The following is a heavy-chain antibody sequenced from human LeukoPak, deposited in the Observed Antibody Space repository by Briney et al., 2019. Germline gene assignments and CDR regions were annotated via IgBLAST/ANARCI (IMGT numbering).Heavy chain of an antibody. J-gene: IGHJ4*02. Sequence: GGSLRLSCEVSGFTFSIYGMNWARQAPGKGLEWISFISSSTTIYYADSVKGRFTISRDFAKNSLYLQMNSLRAEDTAVYYCARVWGGQLVPLDYWGQGTLVTVSS. CDR3: ARVWGGQLVPLDY. CDR2: ISSSTTI. V-gene: IGHV3-48*01. CDR1: GFTFSIYG. D-gene: IGHD6-6*01.